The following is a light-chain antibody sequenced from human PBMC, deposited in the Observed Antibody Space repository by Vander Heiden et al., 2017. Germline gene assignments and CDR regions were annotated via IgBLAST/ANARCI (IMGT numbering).Light chain of an antibody. CDR2: AAS. CDR1: QGVTSISSSY. V-gene: IGKV1-39*01. J-gene: IGKJ2*01. CDR3: QQSDDTPYT. Sequence: DIQMTQSPSSLSASVGDRVTITCRASQGVTSISSSYLNWYQQKAGKAPQLLIYAASSLQSGVPSRFSGGGSATDFTLTISRLQPEDFATYYCQQSDDTPYTFGQGTKLEIK.